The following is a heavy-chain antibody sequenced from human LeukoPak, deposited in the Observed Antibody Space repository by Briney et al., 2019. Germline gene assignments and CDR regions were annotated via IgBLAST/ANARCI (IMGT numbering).Heavy chain of an antibody. CDR2: ITSGSSTI. J-gene: IGHJ4*02. CDR3: ARDGGGDY. D-gene: IGHD3-16*01. CDR1: GFTFSLYS. Sequence: QAGGSLRLSCAASGFTFSLYSMNWVRQAPGKGLEWVSYITSGSSTIYYAESVRGRFTISRDNAKNSLFLQMNSLRAEDTAVYYCARDGGGDYWGQGTLVTVSS. V-gene: IGHV3-48*01.